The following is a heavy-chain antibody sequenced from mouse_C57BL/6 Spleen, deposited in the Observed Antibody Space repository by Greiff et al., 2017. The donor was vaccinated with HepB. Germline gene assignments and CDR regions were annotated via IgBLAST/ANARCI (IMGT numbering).Heavy chain of an antibody. CDR1: GFTFSDYG. CDR3: ATYGNYGGMDY. CDR2: ISSGSSTI. V-gene: IGHV5-17*01. Sequence: DVMLVESGGGLVKPGGSLKLSCAASGFTFSDYGMHWVRQAPEKGLEWVAYISSGSSTIYYADTVKGRFTISRDNAKNTLFLQMTSLRSEDTAMYYCATYGNYGGMDYWGQGTSVTVSS. J-gene: IGHJ4*01. D-gene: IGHD2-1*01.